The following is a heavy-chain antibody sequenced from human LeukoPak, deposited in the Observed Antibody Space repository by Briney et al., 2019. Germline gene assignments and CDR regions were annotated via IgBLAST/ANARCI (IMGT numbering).Heavy chain of an antibody. CDR3: AIDSWELRGY. J-gene: IGHJ4*02. D-gene: IGHD1-26*01. Sequence: GGSLRLSCAASGFTFRSYWMSWVRQAPGQGLEWVANINQDGSEKYYVDSVKGRFTISRDNAKNSLYLQMNSLRAEDTAVYYCAIDSWELRGYWGQGTLVSVSS. CDR2: INQDGSEK. V-gene: IGHV3-7*01. CDR1: GFTFRSYW.